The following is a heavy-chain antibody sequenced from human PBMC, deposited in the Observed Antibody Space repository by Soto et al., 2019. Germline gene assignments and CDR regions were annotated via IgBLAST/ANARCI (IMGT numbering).Heavy chain of an antibody. V-gene: IGHV3-74*01. D-gene: IGHD3-16*01. CDR1: GFTFSSYW. CDR2: IMSEGSGT. J-gene: IGHJ6*02. Sequence: EVQLVESGGGLVQPGGSLRLSCAASGFTFSSYWMHWVRQGAGEGLVWVSRIMSEGSGTTYVDSVTGRFTISRDNAKNALCRQRNRLRAVDTGVYHGVRSRGSGGVEYNLDVWGQGTTVTVSS. CDR3: VRSRGSGGVEYNLDV.